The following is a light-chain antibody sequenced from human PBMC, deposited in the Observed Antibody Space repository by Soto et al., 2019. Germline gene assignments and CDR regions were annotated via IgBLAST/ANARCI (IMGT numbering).Light chain of an antibody. V-gene: IGKV1-39*01. CDR3: HQTYSALYT. CDR2: AAS. Sequence: DIQMTQSPSSLSASVGDRVTITCRARQSISSYLNWYQQKPGKAPKLLIYAASTLQSGVPSRFSGSGSGTDFTLTISSLQPEDFATYFCHQTYSALYTFGQGTKLEIK. J-gene: IGKJ2*01. CDR1: QSISSY.